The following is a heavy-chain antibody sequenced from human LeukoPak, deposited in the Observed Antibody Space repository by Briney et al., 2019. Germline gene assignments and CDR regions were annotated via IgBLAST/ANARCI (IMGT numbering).Heavy chain of an antibody. CDR3: ARAAIVGAAREIYYYYYMDV. J-gene: IGHJ6*03. Sequence: SETLSLTCTVSGGSISSYYWSWIRQPPGKGLEWIGYIYYSVSTNYNPSLKSRVTISVDTSKNQFCLKLSYVTAADTAVYYCARAAIVGAAREIYYYYYMDVWGKGTTVTVSS. CDR2: IYYSVST. V-gene: IGHV4-59*01. CDR1: GGSISSYY. D-gene: IGHD1-26*01.